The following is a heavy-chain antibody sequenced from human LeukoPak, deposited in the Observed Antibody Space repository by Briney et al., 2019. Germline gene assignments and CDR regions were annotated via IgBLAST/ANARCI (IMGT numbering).Heavy chain of an antibody. J-gene: IGHJ4*02. CDR2: IASGGST. Sequence: GGSLRLSCVASGFTFSSYAMSWVRQAPGKGLEWVSTIASGGSTYYADSVKARFTISRDNSKITLYLQLSTLRAEDTAVYFCAKRTGTGWFDYWGKGTLVTVSS. D-gene: IGHD1-14*01. V-gene: IGHV3-23*01. CDR3: AKRTGTGWFDY. CDR1: GFTFSSYA.